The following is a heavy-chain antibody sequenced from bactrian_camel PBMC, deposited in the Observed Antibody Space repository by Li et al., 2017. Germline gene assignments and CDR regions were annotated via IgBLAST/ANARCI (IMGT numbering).Heavy chain of an antibody. CDR1: GYTYSSYC. D-gene: IGHD3*01. V-gene: IGHV3S67*01. CDR2: ICGSGYT. Sequence: VQLEESGGGSVQAGGSLRLSCATSGYTYSSYCMGWFRQTPGKEREGVAAICGSGYTDYAGSVAGRFTISRDDGKNMVYLQMNSLQSNDTALYYCAADFVFVFPRYNNDYCSDRQGTQVTVS. J-gene: IGHJ4*01.